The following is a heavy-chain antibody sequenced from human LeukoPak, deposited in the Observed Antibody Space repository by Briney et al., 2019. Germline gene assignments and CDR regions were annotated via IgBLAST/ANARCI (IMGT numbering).Heavy chain of an antibody. CDR3: AKSPPSFDSWDS. Sequence: SETLSLTCTVSGASISRYFWSWIRQSPGKGLEWIGYISYTGSTSYNPSLKSRVTISLDTSKNHFSLRLRSVTAADTAVYYCAKSPPSFDSWDSWGQGTLVTVSS. CDR2: ISYTGST. V-gene: IGHV4-59*13. J-gene: IGHJ4*02. CDR1: GASISRYF. D-gene: IGHD3-3*01.